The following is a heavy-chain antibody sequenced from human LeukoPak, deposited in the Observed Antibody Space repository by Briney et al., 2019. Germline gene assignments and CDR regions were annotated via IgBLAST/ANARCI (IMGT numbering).Heavy chain of an antibody. CDR2: IWGPGDTT. J-gene: IGHJ4*02. CDR3: AKDRTYYYDSSGDELDY. CDR1: GFTFSNYV. Sequence: GGSLRLSCAASGFTFSNYVMNWVRQAPGKGLEWVSAIWGPGDTTYYADSVKGRFTISRDNSKNTLYLQMNSLRAEDTAVYYCAKDRTYYYDSSGDELDYWGQGTLVTVSS. V-gene: IGHV3-23*01. D-gene: IGHD3-22*01.